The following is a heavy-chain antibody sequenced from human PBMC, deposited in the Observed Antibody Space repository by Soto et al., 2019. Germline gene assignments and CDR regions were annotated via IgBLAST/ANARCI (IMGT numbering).Heavy chain of an antibody. Sequence: QVQLQESGPRLVRPSETLSLTCTVFGDSISVGDFWWSWIRQSPENGLEWIGYISHTGSTYYWPSLSGRVIISIDTSKNQFSVDVTSATASDTAIYYCARASYGWYFDYWGQGALVTVSS. D-gene: IGHD6-19*01. V-gene: IGHV4-30-4*01. CDR1: GDSISVGDFW. CDR3: ARASYGWYFDY. CDR2: ISHTGST. J-gene: IGHJ4*02.